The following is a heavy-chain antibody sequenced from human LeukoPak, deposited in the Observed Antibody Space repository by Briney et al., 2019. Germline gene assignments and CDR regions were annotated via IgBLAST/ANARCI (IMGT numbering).Heavy chain of an antibody. Sequence: SETLSLTCTVSDGSISSNSYYWGWIRQPPGKGLEWIGSISYSGRTYYNPSLESRVTISVDASKNQFSLELNSVTAADTAVYYCARYCSGGSCYGSFDYWGQGTLVTVSS. D-gene: IGHD2-15*01. V-gene: IGHV4-39*01. CDR2: ISYSGRT. J-gene: IGHJ4*02. CDR1: DGSISSNSYY. CDR3: ARYCSGGSCYGSFDY.